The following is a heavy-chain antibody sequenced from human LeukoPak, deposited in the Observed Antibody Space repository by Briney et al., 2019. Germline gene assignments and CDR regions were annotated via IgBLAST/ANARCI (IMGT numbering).Heavy chain of an antibody. CDR2: IYYSGST. Sequence: SETLSLTCTVSGGSISSSSYYWGWIRQPPGKGLEWIGSIYYSGSTYYNPSLKSRVTISVDTSKNQYSLKLSSVTAADTAVYYCARVAGIAAAGNYYYMDVWGKGTTVTVSS. V-gene: IGHV4-39*07. D-gene: IGHD6-13*01. J-gene: IGHJ6*03. CDR3: ARVAGIAAAGNYYYMDV. CDR1: GGSISSSSYY.